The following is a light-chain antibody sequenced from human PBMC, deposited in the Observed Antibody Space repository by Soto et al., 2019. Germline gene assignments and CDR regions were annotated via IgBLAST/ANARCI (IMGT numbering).Light chain of an antibody. CDR1: QSVTTY. V-gene: IGKV3-11*01. Sequence: EIVLTQSPATLSSSPGERATLSCRASQSVTTYLAWYQQRPGQAPRLLIYDTSSRATGIPSRFSGSGSGTDFTLTISSLEPEDFATYYCQQHNIYPYTFGQGTKLEIK. CDR3: QQHNIYPYT. CDR2: DTS. J-gene: IGKJ2*01.